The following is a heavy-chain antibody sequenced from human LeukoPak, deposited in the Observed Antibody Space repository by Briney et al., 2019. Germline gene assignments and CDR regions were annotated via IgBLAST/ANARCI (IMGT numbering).Heavy chain of an antibody. CDR3: AREGRYCSSTSCYHYYYGMDV. CDR1: GFTFSSYD. V-gene: IGHV3-13*01. CDR2: IGTAGDT. J-gene: IGHJ6*02. D-gene: IGHD2-2*01. Sequence: GGSLRLSCAASGFTFSSYDMHWVRQATGKGLEWVSAIGTAGDTYYPGSVEGRFTISRENAKNSLYLQMNSLRAGDTAVYYCAREGRYCSSTSCYHYYYGMDVWGQGTTVTVSS.